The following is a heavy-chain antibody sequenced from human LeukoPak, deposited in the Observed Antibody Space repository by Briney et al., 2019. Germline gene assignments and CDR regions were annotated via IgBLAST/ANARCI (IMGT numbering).Heavy chain of an antibody. V-gene: IGHV4-34*01. CDR2: INHSGST. CDR3: ARGPYSYYDRRVPFDI. D-gene: IGHD3-22*01. Sequence: SETLSLTCAVYGGSFSGYYWSWIRQPPGKGLEWIGEINHSGSTNYNPSLKSRVTISVDTSKNQFSLKLRSVTAADTAVYYCARGPYSYYDRRVPFDIWGQGTMVTVSS. J-gene: IGHJ3*02. CDR1: GGSFSGYY.